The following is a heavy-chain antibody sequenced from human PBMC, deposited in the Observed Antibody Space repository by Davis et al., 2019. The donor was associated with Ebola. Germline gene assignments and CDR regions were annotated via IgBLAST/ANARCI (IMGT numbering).Heavy chain of an antibody. V-gene: IGHV5-51*01. CDR1: GYSFSSYW. CDR3: AKQESLYGSSDY. CDR2: IYPGDSDT. Sequence: PGGSLRLSCQGSGYSFSSYWIAWVRQMAGKRPEWMGIIYPGDSDTRYSPSFQGQVTISADKSISTAYLQWSSLKASDTAMYYCAKQESLYGSSDYWGQGTLVTVSS. J-gene: IGHJ4*02. D-gene: IGHD3-22*01.